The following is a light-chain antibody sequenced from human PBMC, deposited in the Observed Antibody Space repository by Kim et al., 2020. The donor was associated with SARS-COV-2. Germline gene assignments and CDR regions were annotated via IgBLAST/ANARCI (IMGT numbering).Light chain of an antibody. J-gene: IGLJ3*02. CDR2: FDS. CDR1: NIGTKS. V-gene: IGLV3-21*01. Sequence: APGKTAQITCGGNNIGTKSVHWDQQQPGQAPILVIFFDSDRPSVIPEPFSGSNSGNTAALTISRVEAGDEADYFCQVWDSASDQWVFGGGTKLTVL. CDR3: QVWDSASDQWV.